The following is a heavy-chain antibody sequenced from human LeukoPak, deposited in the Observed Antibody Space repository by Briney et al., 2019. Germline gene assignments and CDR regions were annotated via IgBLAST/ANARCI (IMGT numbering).Heavy chain of an antibody. CDR3: ARESGAAGPAWDY. D-gene: IGHD6-13*01. Sequence: SGGSLRLSCAASGFTVSSNYMSWVRQAPGKGLEWVSVIYSGGSTYYADSVKGRFTISRDNSKNTLYLQMNSLRAEDTAVYYCARESGAAGPAWDYWGQGTLVTVSS. J-gene: IGHJ4*02. CDR1: GFTVSSNY. CDR2: IYSGGST. V-gene: IGHV3-53*01.